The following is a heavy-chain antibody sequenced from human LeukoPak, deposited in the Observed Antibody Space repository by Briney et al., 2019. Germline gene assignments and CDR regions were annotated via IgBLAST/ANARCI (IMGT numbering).Heavy chain of an antibody. J-gene: IGHJ4*02. V-gene: IGHV3-74*01. Sequence: GGSLRLSCAVSGFTSSSYWMHWVRQAPGKGLVWVSRINSDGSSTSYADSVKGRFAISRDNAKNTLYLQMNSLRAEDTAVYYCARWRRQGPPTTYYFDYWGQGTLVTVSS. CDR3: ARWRRQGPPTTYYFDY. CDR2: INSDGSST. CDR1: GFTSSSYW. D-gene: IGHD1-1*01.